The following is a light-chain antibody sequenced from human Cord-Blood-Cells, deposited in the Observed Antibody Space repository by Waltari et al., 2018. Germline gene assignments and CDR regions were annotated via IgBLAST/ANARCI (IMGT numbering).Light chain of an antibody. Sequence: QSALTQPASVSGSPGQSITISCTGTSSDVGGYNYVSWYQQHPGKAPKLMIYDVSKRPSGVSNRFSGSKSGNTASLTISGLQAEDEADYYCQAWDSSTAVFGGGTKLTVL. CDR1: SSDVGGYNY. J-gene: IGLJ3*02. CDR3: QAWDSSTAV. V-gene: IGLV2-14*01. CDR2: DVS.